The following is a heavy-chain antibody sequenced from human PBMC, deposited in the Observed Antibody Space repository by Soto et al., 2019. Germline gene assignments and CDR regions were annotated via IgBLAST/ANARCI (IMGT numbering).Heavy chain of an antibody. Sequence: QVQLVQSGAEVKKPGSSVKVSCKASGGTFSIYAISWVRQAPGQWLEWMGGIIPIFGTANYAQKFQGRVTITADESTSTAYMELSSLRSEDTAVYYCAREKITRLSTSQRGDDYWGKGTLVTVSS. CDR2: IIPIFGTA. J-gene: IGHJ4*02. CDR1: GGTFSIYA. V-gene: IGHV1-69*01. CDR3: AREKITRLSTSQRGDDY. D-gene: IGHD3-10*01.